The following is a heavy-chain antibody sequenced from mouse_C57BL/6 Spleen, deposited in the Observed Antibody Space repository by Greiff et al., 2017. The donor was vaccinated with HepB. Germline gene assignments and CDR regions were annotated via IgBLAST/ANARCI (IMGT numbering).Heavy chain of an antibody. CDR1: GYTFTSYW. D-gene: IGHD1-1*01. V-gene: IGHV1-50*01. Sequence: QVQLQQPGAELVKPGASVKLSCKASGYTFTSYWMQWVKQRPGQGLEWIGEIDPSDSYTNYNQKFKGKATLTVDTSSSTAYMQLSSLTSEVAAVYYCARSGYYGSSYDNYFDYWGQGTTLTVSS. CDR3: ARSGYYGSSYDNYFDY. CDR2: IDPSDSYT. J-gene: IGHJ2*01.